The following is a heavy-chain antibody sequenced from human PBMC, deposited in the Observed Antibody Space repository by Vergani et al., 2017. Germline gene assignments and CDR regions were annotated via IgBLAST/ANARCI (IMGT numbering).Heavy chain of an antibody. Sequence: EVQLVETGGGLIQPGGSLRLSCAISGFSVSGNHMTWVRQAPGMGLDWVSVLYSGGGAYYADSVKGRFTISRDDSKNTLYLQMNSLRAGDTAVYYCARGPPDWRGDCYSDWGQGTLVTVSS. V-gene: IGHV3-53*02. CDR1: GFSVSGNH. CDR2: LYSGGGA. J-gene: IGHJ4*02. D-gene: IGHD2-21*01. CDR3: ARGPPDWRGDCYSD.